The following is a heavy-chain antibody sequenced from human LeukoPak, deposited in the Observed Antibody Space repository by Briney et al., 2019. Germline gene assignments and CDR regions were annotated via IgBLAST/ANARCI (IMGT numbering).Heavy chain of an antibody. CDR3: AREITYYYDSSGYYSGY. D-gene: IGHD3-22*01. CDR1: GFTFSSYW. Sequence: PGGSLRLSCAASGFTFSSYWMSWVRQAPGKGLEWVPSISSSSSYIYYADSVKGRFTISRDNAKNSLYLQMNSLRAEDTAVYYCAREITYYYDSSGYYSGYWGQGTLVTVSS. J-gene: IGHJ4*02. CDR2: ISSSSSYI. V-gene: IGHV3-21*01.